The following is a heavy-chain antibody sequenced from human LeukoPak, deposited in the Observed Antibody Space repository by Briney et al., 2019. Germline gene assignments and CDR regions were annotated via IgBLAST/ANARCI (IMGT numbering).Heavy chain of an antibody. Sequence: GESLKISCKGSGYSFTSYWIGWVRQMPGKGLEWMGIIDPGDSDTRYSPSFQGQVTISADKSISTAYLQWSSLKASDTAMYYCARREDCSSTSCGDFAYWGQGTLVTVSS. V-gene: IGHV5-51*01. J-gene: IGHJ4*02. CDR3: ARREDCSSTSCGDFAY. CDR1: GYSFTSYW. CDR2: IDPGDSDT. D-gene: IGHD2-2*01.